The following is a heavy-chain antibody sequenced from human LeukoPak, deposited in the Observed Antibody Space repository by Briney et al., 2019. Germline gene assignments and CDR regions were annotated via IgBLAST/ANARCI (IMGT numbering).Heavy chain of an antibody. CDR3: ARGHYDVLAASYKWTPDY. D-gene: IGHD3-9*01. CDR2: ITSGGYYI. J-gene: IGHJ4*02. V-gene: IGHV3-21*01. CDR1: GITLANYG. Sequence: GGPLRLSCVVSGITLANYGMIWLRQAPGKGLEWVSSITSGGYYIYYADSVKGRFTTSRDNAKHSLSLQLNSLRVEDTAVYYCARGHYDVLAASYKWTPDYWGQGTLVTVSS.